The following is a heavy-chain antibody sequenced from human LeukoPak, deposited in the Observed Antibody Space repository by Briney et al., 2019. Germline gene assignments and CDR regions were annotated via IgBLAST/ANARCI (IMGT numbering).Heavy chain of an antibody. J-gene: IGHJ2*01. D-gene: IGHD3-10*01. V-gene: IGHV4-34*01. CDR3: ARRYYGSGSYWLRYFDL. CDR2: INHSGST. CDR1: GGSFSGYY. Sequence: PSETLSLTCAVYGGSFSGYYWSWIRQPPGKGLEWIGEINHSGSTNYNPSLKSRVTISVDTSKNQFSLKLSSVTAADTAVYYCARRYYGSGSYWLRYFDLWGRGTLVTVSS.